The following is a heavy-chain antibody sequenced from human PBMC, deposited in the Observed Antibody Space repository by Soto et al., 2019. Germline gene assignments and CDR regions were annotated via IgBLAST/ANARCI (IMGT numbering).Heavy chain of an antibody. CDR3: AREGFFRGVIGRDYYGMDV. D-gene: IGHD3-16*02. CDR2: ITDSGDNT. Sequence: PGGSLRLSCAASGFTFSTFAMNWVRQAPGKGLEWVSDITDSGDNTYYADSLKGRFTISRDNSKSTLFLQMNSLRAEDTAVYYCAREGFFRGVIGRDYYGMDVWGQGTTVTVSS. CDR1: GFTFSTFA. J-gene: IGHJ6*02. V-gene: IGHV3-23*01.